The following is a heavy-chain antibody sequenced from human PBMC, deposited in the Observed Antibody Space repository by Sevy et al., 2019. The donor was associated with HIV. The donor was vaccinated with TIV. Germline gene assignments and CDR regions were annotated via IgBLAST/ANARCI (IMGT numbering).Heavy chain of an antibody. J-gene: IGHJ6*03. CDR1: GGTFSSYA. CDR3: SGGGILTGYSQNYYYYYMDV. Sequence: ASVKVSCKASGGTFSSYAISWVRQAPGQGLEWMGGIIPIFGTANYAQKFQGRVTITADKSTSTAYMELSSLRSEDTAVYYCSGGGILTGYSQNYYYYYMDVWGKGTTVTVSS. D-gene: IGHD3-9*01. V-gene: IGHV1-69*06. CDR2: IIPIFGTA.